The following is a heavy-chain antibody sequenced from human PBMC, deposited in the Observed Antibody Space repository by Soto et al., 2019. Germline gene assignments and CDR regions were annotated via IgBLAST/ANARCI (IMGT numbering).Heavy chain of an antibody. D-gene: IGHD2-8*01. CDR1: GYTFTSYY. CDR2: INPSGGST. V-gene: IGHV1-46*01. Sequence: GPSVQVSCKASGYTFTSYYMHWVLQAPGQGLDWMGRINPSGGSTSYAQKFQGRVTMTRDTSTSTVYMELSSLRSEDTAVYYCARDPKKSYCTNGVCYRGDYYYYGMDVWGQGTTVTVSS. CDR3: ARDPKKSYCTNGVCYRGDYYYYGMDV. J-gene: IGHJ6*02.